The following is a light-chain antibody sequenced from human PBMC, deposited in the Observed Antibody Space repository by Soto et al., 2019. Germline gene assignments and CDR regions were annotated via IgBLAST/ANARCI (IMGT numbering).Light chain of an antibody. V-gene: IGKV3-20*01. CDR3: QQYGSSPWT. J-gene: IGKJ1*01. Sequence: EIVLTQSPGTLSLSPGERATLSCRASQSVSSSYLAWYQQKPGQAPRLLIYGASSRATGIPDRFSGSGSGTDFPLTISRLEPEDFAVYYCQQYGSSPWTFGQGTKWEIK. CDR1: QSVSSSY. CDR2: GAS.